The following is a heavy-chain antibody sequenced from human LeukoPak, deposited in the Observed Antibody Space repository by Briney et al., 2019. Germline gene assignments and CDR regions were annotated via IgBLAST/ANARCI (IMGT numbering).Heavy chain of an antibody. V-gene: IGHV3-30*02. D-gene: IGHD2-2*02. CDR2: IRYDGSNK. J-gene: IGHJ4*02. CDR1: GFTFSSYG. Sequence: GGSLRLSCAASGFTFSSYGMHWVRQAPGKGLEWVAFIRYDGSNKYYADSVKGRFTISRDNSKNTLYLQMNSLRAEDTAVYYCAKDIVVVPAAIGDYYFDYWGQGTLVTVSS. CDR3: AKDIVVVPAAIGDYYFDY.